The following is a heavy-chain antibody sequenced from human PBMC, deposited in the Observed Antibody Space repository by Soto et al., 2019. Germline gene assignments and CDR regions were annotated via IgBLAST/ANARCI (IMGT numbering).Heavy chain of an antibody. Sequence: QVQLVQSGAEVKKPGSSVKVSCKASGGTFSSYAITWVRQAPGQGLEWMGGIIPIFGTANYAQKFQARVTITADESTSTAYMELSSLRSDDTAVYYWARDRGPSSGYYPYWFDPWGQGTLVTVSS. CDR2: IIPIFGTA. CDR1: GGTFSSYA. CDR3: ARDRGPSSGYYPYWFDP. J-gene: IGHJ5*02. V-gene: IGHV1-69*12. D-gene: IGHD3-22*01.